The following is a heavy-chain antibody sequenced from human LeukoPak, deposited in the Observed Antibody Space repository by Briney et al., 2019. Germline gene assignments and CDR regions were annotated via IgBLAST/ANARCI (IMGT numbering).Heavy chain of an antibody. CDR1: GFTFSSYA. J-gene: IGHJ3*02. CDR2: ISYDGSNE. CDR3: ARDHGYYYDSSGSQAFDI. V-gene: IGHV3-30-3*01. D-gene: IGHD3-22*01. Sequence: GGSLRLSCVASGFTFSSYAMHWVRQAPGKGLEWVAVISYDGSNEYYADSVKGRFTISRDNSKNTLYLQMNSLRAEDTAVYYCARDHGYYYDSSGSQAFDIWGQGTMVTVSS.